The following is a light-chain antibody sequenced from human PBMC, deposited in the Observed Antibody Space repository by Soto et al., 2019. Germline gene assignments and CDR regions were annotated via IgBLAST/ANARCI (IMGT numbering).Light chain of an antibody. CDR3: QHYTLYSGP. CDR2: DAS. V-gene: IGKV1-5*01. Sequence: IRMTQSPSTLSASVGDRVTVTCRASDNIFTYVAWYQHRAGGAPKLLIFDASTLQSGVPPRFSGGGSETDFTLTINGLQPEDSASYYCQHYTLYSGPFGQGTYV. CDR1: DNIFTY. J-gene: IGKJ1*01.